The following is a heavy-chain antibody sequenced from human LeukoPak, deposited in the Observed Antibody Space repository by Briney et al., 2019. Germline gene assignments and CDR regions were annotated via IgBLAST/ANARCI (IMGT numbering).Heavy chain of an antibody. CDR3: ASPYYYDSSGYYGVSAFDI. V-gene: IGHV3-21*01. CDR1: GFTFSSYS. J-gene: IGHJ3*02. Sequence: GGSLRLSCAASGFTFSSYSMNWVRQAPGKGLEWVSSISSDTSYIYYADSVKGRFTISRDSAKNSLYLQMNSLRAEDTAVYYCASPYYYDSSGYYGVSAFDIWGQGTMVTVSS. CDR2: ISSDTSYI. D-gene: IGHD3-22*01.